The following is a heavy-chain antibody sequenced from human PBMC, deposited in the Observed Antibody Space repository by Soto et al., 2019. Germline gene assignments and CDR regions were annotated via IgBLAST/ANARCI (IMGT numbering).Heavy chain of an antibody. J-gene: IGHJ4*02. D-gene: IGHD4-17*01. CDR3: ARSGSTVVTEYYFDY. CDR1: GGSISSGGYY. CDR2: IYYSGST. V-gene: IGHV4-31*03. Sequence: QVQLQESGQGLVKPSQTLSLTCTVSGGSISSGGYYWSWIRQHPGKGLEWIGYIYYSGSTYYNPSLKIRVTITVDTSKNQFSLKLSSVTGADTAVYYCARSGSTVVTEYYFDYWGQGTLVTVFS.